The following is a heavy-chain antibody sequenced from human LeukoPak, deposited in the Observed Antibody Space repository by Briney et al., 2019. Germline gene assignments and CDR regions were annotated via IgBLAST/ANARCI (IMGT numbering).Heavy chain of an antibody. CDR3: AGSDTIGYLPREWDYWYFDL. CDR1: GLTFSRYS. V-gene: IGHV3-21*01. D-gene: IGHD3-22*01. Sequence: GGSLRLSCAASGLTFSRYSMNWVRQAPGKGLEWVSSISSGSSYIYYVDSVKGRFTVSRDNAKNSLYLQMNSLRAEDTTVYYCAGSDTIGYLPREWDYWYFDLWGRGTLVTVSS. J-gene: IGHJ2*01. CDR2: ISSGSSYI.